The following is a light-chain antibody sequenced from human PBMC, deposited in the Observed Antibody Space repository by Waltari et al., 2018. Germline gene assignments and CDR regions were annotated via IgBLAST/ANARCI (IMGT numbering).Light chain of an antibody. Sequence: DIVMIQTPLSLPVTLGEPASISCRSSQSLLSSNGYNYLNWYLQKPCQSPQLLIYYVSNRASGVPDRFSGSWSGTYFTLKISSVEAEDVEVYYCMQALQTPLTFGGGTKVEIK. CDR2: YVS. J-gene: IGKJ4*01. CDR1: QSLLSSNGYNY. CDR3: MQALQTPLT. V-gene: IGKV2-28*01.